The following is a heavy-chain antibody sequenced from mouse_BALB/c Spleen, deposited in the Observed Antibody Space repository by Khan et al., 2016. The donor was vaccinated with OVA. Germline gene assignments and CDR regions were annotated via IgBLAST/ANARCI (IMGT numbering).Heavy chain of an antibody. V-gene: IGHV2-2*02. CDR1: GFSLTNYS. D-gene: IGHD2-4*01. CDR2: IWSAGST. J-gene: IGHJ3*01. Sequence: QVQLKESGPGLVQPSQSLSITCIVSGFSLTNYSVHWVRQSPGKGLEWLGVIWSAGSTDYNAAFISRLTIRKDNSRSQVFFKMNSLQPNDTAIYYCARRGYDYGLGALFAYWGQGTLVTVSA. CDR3: ARRGYDYGLGALFAY.